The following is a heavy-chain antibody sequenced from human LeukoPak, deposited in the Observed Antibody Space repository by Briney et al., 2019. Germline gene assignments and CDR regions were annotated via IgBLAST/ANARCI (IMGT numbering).Heavy chain of an antibody. CDR3: VRDDDFGFDH. CDR1: GFTDKSNY. D-gene: IGHD3-3*01. CDR2: IYSGGST. Sequence: GGALRLSCATSGFTDKSNYMNWVRQTPGKGLQWVSIIYSGGSTYYADSMRGRFIISRDDSKDTMYLQMNNLRAEDTAVYYCVRDDDFGFDHWGQGTLVTVSS. J-gene: IGHJ4*02. V-gene: IGHV3-66*01.